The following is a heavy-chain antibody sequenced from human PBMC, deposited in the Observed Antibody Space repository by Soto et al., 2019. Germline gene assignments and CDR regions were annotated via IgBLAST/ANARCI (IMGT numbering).Heavy chain of an antibody. Sequence: PGGSLRLSCAASGFTFSSYSMNWVRQAPGKGLEWVSDITNNRSNKYYADSVKGRFTISRDNSKNTLYLQMNSLRAEDTAVYYCAKGSEYYYALGSHVDYWGQGTLVTVSS. J-gene: IGHJ4*02. CDR2: ITNNRSNK. CDR3: AKGSEYYYALGSHVDY. D-gene: IGHD3-10*01. CDR1: GFTFSSYS. V-gene: IGHV3-30*18.